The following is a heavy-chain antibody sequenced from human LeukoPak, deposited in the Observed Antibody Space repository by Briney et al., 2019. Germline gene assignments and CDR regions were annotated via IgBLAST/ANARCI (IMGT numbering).Heavy chain of an antibody. CDR2: ISTSGSTI. V-gene: IGHV3-48*03. D-gene: IGHD6-13*01. CDR3: SREDASSQDY. CDR1: GFTFSNYE. J-gene: IGHJ4*02. Sequence: GGSLRLSCEASGFTFSNYEMSWVRQAPGKGLEWVSYISTSGSTIYYADSVKGRFTISRDNAKNSLYLQMNSLRADDTAVYYCSREDASSQDYWGQGTLVTVYS.